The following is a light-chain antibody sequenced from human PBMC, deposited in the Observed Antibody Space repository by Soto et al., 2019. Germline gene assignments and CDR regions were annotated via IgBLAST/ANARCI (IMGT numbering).Light chain of an antibody. V-gene: IGLV2-14*03. CDR2: DVT. CDR1: DSDVGGYNY. Sequence: QSALTQPASVSGSPGQSITISCTGTDSDVGGYNYVSWYQHHPGNAPKVMIYDVTYRPSGVSNRFSGSKSGNTASLTISGPQAEVEADYFSSSYTTNGVGVFGGGTKLTVL. J-gene: IGLJ2*01. CDR3: SSYTTNGVGV.